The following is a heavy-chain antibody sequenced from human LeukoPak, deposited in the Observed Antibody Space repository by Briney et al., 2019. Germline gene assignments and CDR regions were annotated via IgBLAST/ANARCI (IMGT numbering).Heavy chain of an antibody. V-gene: IGHV1-2*02. CDR3: ARESVVPAAIPTYYFDY. D-gene: IGHD2-2*01. Sequence: ASVKVSCKASGYIFTGYYMHWVRQAPGQGLEWMGWINPNSGGTNYAQKFQGRVTMTRDTSISTAYMELSRLRSDDTAVYYCARESVVPAAIPTYYFDYWGQGTLVTVSS. CDR2: INPNSGGT. J-gene: IGHJ4*02. CDR1: GYIFTGYY.